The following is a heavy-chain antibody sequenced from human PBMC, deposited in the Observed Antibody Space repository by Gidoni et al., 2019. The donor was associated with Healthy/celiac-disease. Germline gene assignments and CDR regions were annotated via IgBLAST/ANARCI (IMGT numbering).Heavy chain of an antibody. CDR1: GGSISSSSYY. J-gene: IGHJ6*03. CDR3: ARLAGDTAMDTDSYYYMDV. D-gene: IGHD5-18*01. V-gene: IGHV4-39*01. Sequence: QLQLQESGPGLVKPSATLSLTCTVSGGSISSSSYYWGGIRQPPGKGLEWIGSIYYSGSTYYNPSLKSRVTISVDTSKNQFSLKLSSVTAADTAVYYCARLAGDTAMDTDSYYYMDVWGKGTTVTVSS. CDR2: IYYSGST.